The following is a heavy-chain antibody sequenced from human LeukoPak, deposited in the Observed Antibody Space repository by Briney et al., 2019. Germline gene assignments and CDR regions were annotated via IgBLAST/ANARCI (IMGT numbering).Heavy chain of an antibody. CDR3: TTGQLTVYYYDSSGYYYESSIDY. Sequence: GGSLRLSCAASGFTFSNAWMSWVRQTPGKGLEWVGRIKSKTDGGTTDYAAPVKGRFTISRDDSKNTLYLQMNSLKTEDTAVYYCTTGQLTVYYYDSSGYYYESSIDYWGQGTLVTVSS. CDR2: IKSKTDGGTT. D-gene: IGHD3-22*01. J-gene: IGHJ4*02. CDR1: GFTFSNAW. V-gene: IGHV3-15*01.